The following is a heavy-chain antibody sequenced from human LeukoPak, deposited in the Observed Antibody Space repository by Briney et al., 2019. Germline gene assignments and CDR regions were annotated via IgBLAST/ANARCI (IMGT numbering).Heavy chain of an antibody. D-gene: IGHD1-26*01. Sequence: PSETLSLTCTVSGGSISSHYWSWIRQTPGKGLEWIGQINYSGSTYYNPSLKTRVTLSIDTSKNQFSLKLSSVTAADTAVYYCARGIEAVGATLYFDYWGQGTLVTVSS. V-gene: IGHV4-59*11. CDR2: INYSGST. CDR1: GGSISSHY. J-gene: IGHJ4*02. CDR3: ARGIEAVGATLYFDY.